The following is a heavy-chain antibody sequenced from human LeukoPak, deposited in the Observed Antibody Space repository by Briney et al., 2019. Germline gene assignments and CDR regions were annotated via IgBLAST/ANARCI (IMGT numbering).Heavy chain of an antibody. J-gene: IGHJ4*02. Sequence: GGSLTLSCAASRFTLNNYAMTWVRQSPGKGLEWVSLISGSGVSTYYSDSVKGRFTISRDNSKNTLYLQMNSLRAEDTAVYYCAKDGSGSYSHYDYWGQGTLVTVSS. CDR3: AKDGSGSYSHYDY. CDR2: ISGSGVST. V-gene: IGHV3-23*01. CDR1: RFTLNNYA. D-gene: IGHD1-26*01.